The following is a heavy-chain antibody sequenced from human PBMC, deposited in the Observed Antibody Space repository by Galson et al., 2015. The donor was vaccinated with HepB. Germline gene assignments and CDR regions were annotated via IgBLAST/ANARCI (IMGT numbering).Heavy chain of an antibody. D-gene: IGHD5-24*01. CDR2: IIPVLNIP. Sequence: SVKVSCKASGDTFSTYTINWVRQAPGQGLEWMGKIIPVLNIPNYAQKFQGRVTITADKSTRTAYMELRSLRSDDTAVYYCDFRMATTGSDSWGQGTLATVSS. CDR3: DFRMATTGSDS. CDR1: GDTFSTYT. J-gene: IGHJ4*02. V-gene: IGHV1-69*02.